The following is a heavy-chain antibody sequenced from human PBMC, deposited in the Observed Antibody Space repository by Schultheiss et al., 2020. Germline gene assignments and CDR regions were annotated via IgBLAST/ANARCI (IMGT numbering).Heavy chain of an antibody. J-gene: IGHJ6*02. CDR1: GGSISSSSYY. D-gene: IGHD2-8*01. Sequence: SETLSLTCTVSGGSISSSSYYWGWIRQPPGKGLEWIGSIYYSGSTYYNPSLKSRVTISVDTSKNQFSLKLSSVTAADTAVYYCARDCTMVYGLRYYYYYGMDVWGQGTTVNVSS. V-gene: IGHV4-39*07. CDR3: ARDCTMVYGLRYYYYYGMDV. CDR2: IYYSGST.